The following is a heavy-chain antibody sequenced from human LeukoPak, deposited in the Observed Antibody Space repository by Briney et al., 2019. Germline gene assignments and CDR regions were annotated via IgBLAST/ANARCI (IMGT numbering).Heavy chain of an antibody. CDR3: ERVSSSRGKLDAFDI. Sequence: ASVKVSCKASGYTLTSYGISWVRQAPGQELVCMGWTNTYNGNTNYAQNLQGRVTMTIDTSTNTAYMELRSLRSDDTAVYYCERVSSSRGKLDAFDIWGQGTMVTVSS. D-gene: IGHD6-6*01. V-gene: IGHV1-18*01. CDR1: GYTLTSYG. J-gene: IGHJ3*02. CDR2: TNTYNGNT.